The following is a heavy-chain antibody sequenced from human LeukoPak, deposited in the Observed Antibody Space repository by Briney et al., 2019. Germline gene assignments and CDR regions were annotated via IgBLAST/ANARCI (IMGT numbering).Heavy chain of an antibody. V-gene: IGHV3-7*01. D-gene: IGHD5-24*01. CDR2: IKPDGGET. CDR3: ARDDGIRTVDY. CDR1: GFTFNNYW. Sequence: PGGSLRISCVASGFTFNNYWMTWVRQAPGRGLEWVANIKPDGGETFYVDSVKGRFTISRDNAKRSLYLQMNSLRAEDTAVYYCARDDGIRTVDYWGQGTLVTVSS. J-gene: IGHJ4*02.